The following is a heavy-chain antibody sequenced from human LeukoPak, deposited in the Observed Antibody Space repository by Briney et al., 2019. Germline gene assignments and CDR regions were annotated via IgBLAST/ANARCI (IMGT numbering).Heavy chain of an antibody. J-gene: IGHJ6*03. Sequence: TLSLTCAVYGGSFSGYYWSWIRQPPGKALEWLARIDWDDDKYYSTSLKTRLTISKDTSKNQVVLTMTNMDPVDTATYYCARNAANPGSGYYYYMDVWGKGTTVTVSS. D-gene: IGHD3-10*01. V-gene: IGHV2-70*11. CDR1: GGSFSGYY. CDR3: ARNAANPGSGYYYYMDV. CDR2: IDWDDDK.